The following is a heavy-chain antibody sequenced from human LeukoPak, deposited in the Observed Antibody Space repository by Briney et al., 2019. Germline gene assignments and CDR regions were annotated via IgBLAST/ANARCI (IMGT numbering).Heavy chain of an antibody. CDR1: GFIFSSFG. J-gene: IGHJ4*02. V-gene: IGHV3-33*01. CDR3: AREVGNYYGDPVVY. CDR2: IWYDGNNK. D-gene: IGHD4-17*01. Sequence: GRSLRLSCAASGFIFSSFGMHWVRQAPGKGLEWVVAIWYDGNNKYYADSVKGRFTISRDNSRNTLYLQMNSLRAEDTAVYYCAREVGNYYGDPVVYWGQGTLVTVSS.